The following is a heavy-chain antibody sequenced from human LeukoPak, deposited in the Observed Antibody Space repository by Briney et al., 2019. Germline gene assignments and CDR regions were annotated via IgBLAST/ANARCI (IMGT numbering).Heavy chain of an antibody. CDR1: GYTFISYG. D-gene: IGHD6-19*01. Sequence: ASVKVSCKASGYTFISYGISWVRQAPGQRLEWMGWISAYNGNTNDVQKFQGRVTMTRDTSITTAYMDLSRLRSDDTAVYYCARAHESSGLFDYWGQGTLVTVSS. CDR2: ISAYNGNT. J-gene: IGHJ4*02. V-gene: IGHV1-18*01. CDR3: ARAHESSGLFDY.